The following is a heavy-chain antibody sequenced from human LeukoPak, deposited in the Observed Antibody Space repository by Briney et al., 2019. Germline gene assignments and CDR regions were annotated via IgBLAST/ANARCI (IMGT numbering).Heavy chain of an antibody. J-gene: IGHJ4*02. D-gene: IGHD3-10*01. V-gene: IGHV4-38-2*02. CDR2: IYHSGST. CDR1: GYSISSGYY. CDR3: ASTLVRGVIAPFDY. Sequence: PSETLSLTCTISGYSISSGYYWGWIRQPPGKGLEWIGSIYHSGSTYYNPSLKSRVTMSVDASKNQFSLKLSSVTAADTAVYYCASTLVRGVIAPFDYWGQGTLVIVSS.